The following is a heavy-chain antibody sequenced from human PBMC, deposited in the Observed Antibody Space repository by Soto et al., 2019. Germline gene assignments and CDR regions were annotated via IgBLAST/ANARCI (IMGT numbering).Heavy chain of an antibody. CDR1: GFTFSSYA. Sequence: EVQLLESGGGLVQPGESLRLSCAASGFTFSSYAMSWVRQAPGKGLEWVSVISGSDDSTYYADSVKGRFTISRENSKSTLYLQMNSLRAEDTAVYYCAKRSRSSAFDYWGQGTLVTVSS. J-gene: IGHJ4*02. D-gene: IGHD6-6*01. V-gene: IGHV3-23*01. CDR3: AKRSRSSAFDY. CDR2: ISGSDDST.